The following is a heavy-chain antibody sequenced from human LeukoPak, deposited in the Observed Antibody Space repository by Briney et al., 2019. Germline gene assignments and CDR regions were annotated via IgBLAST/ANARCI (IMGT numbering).Heavy chain of an antibody. CDR1: GFTFSSYW. CDR2: IKQDGSEK. D-gene: IGHD2-2*01. Sequence: GGSLRLSCAASGFTFSSYWMSWVRQAPGKGLEWVANIKQDGSEKYYVDSVKGRFTISRDNAKNSLYLQMNSLRAEDTAVYYCARNPSLRSTHYFDYWGQGTLVTVSS. J-gene: IGHJ4*02. V-gene: IGHV3-7*01. CDR3: ARNPSLRSTHYFDY.